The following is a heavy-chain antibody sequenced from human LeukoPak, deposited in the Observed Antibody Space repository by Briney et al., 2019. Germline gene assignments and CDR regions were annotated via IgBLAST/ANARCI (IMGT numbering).Heavy chain of an antibody. V-gene: IGHV4-38-2*01. CDR3: ASLNGRVFDY. CDR2: MSHSATP. J-gene: IGHJ4*02. D-gene: IGHD1-26*01. CDR1: GYSNSSGYY. Sequence: SETLSLTCGASGYSNSSGYYCGWIRQPPEKGLEWIASMSHSATPYYNPSLKSRLTISVDTSENQFSLKLTSVTAADTAVYYCASLNGRVFDYWGQGTLVTVSS.